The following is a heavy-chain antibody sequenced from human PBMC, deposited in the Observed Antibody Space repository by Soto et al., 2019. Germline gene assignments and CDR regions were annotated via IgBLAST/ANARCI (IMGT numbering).Heavy chain of an antibody. Sequence: EVQLVESGGGLVKPGGSVRLSCEASGFTFTSDSMTWVRQAPGKGLEWVSSISSHGRDIFYADSVKGRFTISRDNAKDSLHLLMNSLTGEDSAVYYCARGAALAGKFDLWGQGTLVTVSS. CDR2: ISSHGRDI. D-gene: IGHD6-19*01. V-gene: IGHV3-21*06. CDR3: ARGAALAGKFDL. J-gene: IGHJ4*02. CDR1: GFTFTSDS.